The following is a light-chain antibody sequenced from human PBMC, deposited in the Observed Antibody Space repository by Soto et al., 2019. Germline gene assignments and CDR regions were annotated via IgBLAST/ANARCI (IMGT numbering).Light chain of an antibody. CDR3: AALDDSLVV. Sequence: QAVVTQPPSASGTPGQTVTISCPGSSSNIGSEYIYWYQHLPGTAPKLLIYRNNQRPSGVPDRFSASKSGTSASLSLSGLRSEDDADYDCAALDDSLVVFGGGTKLTVL. CDR1: SSNIGSEY. V-gene: IGLV1-47*01. J-gene: IGLJ2*01. CDR2: RNN.